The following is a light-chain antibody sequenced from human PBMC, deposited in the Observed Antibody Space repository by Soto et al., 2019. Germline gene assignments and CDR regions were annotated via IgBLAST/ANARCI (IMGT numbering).Light chain of an antibody. J-gene: IGLJ1*01. CDR3: CSYTTSRTLV. Sequence: QSVLAQPASVSGSPGQSITISCTGTSGDVGAYNHVSWYQQHPGKAPQLIIYEVSKRPSGLSNRFSASKSGNTASLTISGLQAEDEADYFCCSYTTSRTLVFGTGTKVTVL. CDR2: EVS. CDR1: SGDVGAYNH. V-gene: IGLV2-14*01.